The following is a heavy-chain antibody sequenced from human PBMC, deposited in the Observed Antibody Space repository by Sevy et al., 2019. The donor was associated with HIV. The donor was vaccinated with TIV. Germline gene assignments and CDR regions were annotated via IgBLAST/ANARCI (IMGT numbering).Heavy chain of an antibody. J-gene: IGHJ6*02. D-gene: IGHD2-2*01. CDR1: GFTFSGYA. Sequence: GGSLRLSCAVSGFTFSGYAMNWVRQAPGKGLEWVSAINGKGRSTHYADSVEGRFTISRDNSKNTLYLQMNSLRVEDTAVYYCAKTIDSGGGVVPAANYYYYGMDVWGQGTTVTVSS. CDR2: INGKGRST. CDR3: AKTIDSGGGVVPAANYYYYGMDV. V-gene: IGHV3-23*01.